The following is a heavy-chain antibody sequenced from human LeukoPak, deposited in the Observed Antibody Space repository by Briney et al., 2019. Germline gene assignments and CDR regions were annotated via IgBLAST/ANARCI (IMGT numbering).Heavy chain of an antibody. D-gene: IGHD2-2*02. CDR1: GFTFSSYS. Sequence: GGSLRLSCAASGFTFSSYSMNCVRHAPGKGLEWVSSISSSSYIYYADSVKGQFTNSRDNAKNSLYLQMNSLRAEDTAVYYCARSGGGTLYSYAFDYWGQGTLVTVSS. CDR3: ARSGGGTLYSYAFDY. CDR2: ISSSSYI. J-gene: IGHJ4*02. V-gene: IGHV3-21*01.